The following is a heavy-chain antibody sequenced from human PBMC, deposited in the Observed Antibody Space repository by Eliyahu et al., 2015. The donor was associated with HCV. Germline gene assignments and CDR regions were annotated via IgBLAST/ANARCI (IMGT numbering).Heavy chain of an antibody. D-gene: IGHD6-19*01. CDR3: ASGGGGIAVAGTGGWFDP. Sequence: QVQLQESGPGLVKPSETLSLXCTVSGXSITXYYWSWIRQPPGKGXEWIGYIHYSGSTNYNPSLKSRVTISVDTSKNQFSLNLTSVTAADTAVYYCASGGGGIAVAGTGGWFDPWGQGTLVTVSS. J-gene: IGHJ5*02. CDR2: IHYSGST. CDR1: GXSITXYY. V-gene: IGHV4-59*01.